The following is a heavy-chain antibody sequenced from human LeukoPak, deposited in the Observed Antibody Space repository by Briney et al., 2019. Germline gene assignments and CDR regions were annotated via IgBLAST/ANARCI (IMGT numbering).Heavy chain of an antibody. Sequence: GESLKISCQDSGDDFTKFWVAWVRQMPGKGLEWMGIIFPIDSDTKYSPSFQGQVIISVDKSIETAYLQWSSLKASDTATYYCTKGLLGRWFDPWGQGTLVTVTS. CDR2: IFPIDSDT. D-gene: IGHD3-10*01. CDR1: GDDFTKFW. J-gene: IGHJ5*02. CDR3: TKGLLGRWFDP. V-gene: IGHV5-51*01.